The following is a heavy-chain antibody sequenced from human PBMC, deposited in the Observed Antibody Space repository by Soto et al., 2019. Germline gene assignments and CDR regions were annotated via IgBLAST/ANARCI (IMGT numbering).Heavy chain of an antibody. CDR1: GGTISGYY. V-gene: IGHV4-4*07. D-gene: IGHD3-3*01. CDR3: ARGQRFSDWFDP. J-gene: IGHJ5*02. Sequence: LSLTCSVSGGTISGYYWTWIRQPAGKGLEWIGRIYSSGNAKYNPSLQSRVTMSLDTSNNQFSLRLTSVTAADTAVYYCARGQRFSDWFDPWGQGTLVTVSS. CDR2: IYSSGNA.